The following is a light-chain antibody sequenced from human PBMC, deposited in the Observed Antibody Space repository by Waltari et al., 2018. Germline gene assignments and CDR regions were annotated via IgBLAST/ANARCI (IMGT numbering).Light chain of an antibody. CDR3: QQYNDWPRWT. J-gene: IGKJ1*01. Sequence: EIVMTQSPDTLSVSPGERATISCRASQSVTTNLAWYQQRPGQDPRLLIERASTRAPGIPVRFSASGSGTEFTLIITSLQSEDSAVYYCQQYNDWPRWTFGRGTKVEIK. CDR2: RAS. CDR1: QSVTTN. V-gene: IGKV3-15*01.